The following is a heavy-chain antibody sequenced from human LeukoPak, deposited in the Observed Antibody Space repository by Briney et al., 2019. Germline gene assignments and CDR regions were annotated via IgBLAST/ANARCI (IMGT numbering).Heavy chain of an antibody. Sequence: GSLRLSCATSGLTFSSYAMEWVRPAPGKGLEWVSAISGSGGSTYYADSVKGRFTISRDNSKNTLYLQINSLRAEDTAVYYCAKCSGYYLYFDYWGQGTLVTVSS. D-gene: IGHD3-22*01. CDR1: GLTFSSYA. V-gene: IGHV3-23*01. CDR2: ISGSGGST. J-gene: IGHJ4*02. CDR3: AKCSGYYLYFDY.